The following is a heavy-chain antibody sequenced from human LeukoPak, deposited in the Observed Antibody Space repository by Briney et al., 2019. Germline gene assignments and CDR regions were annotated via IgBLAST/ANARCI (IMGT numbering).Heavy chain of an antibody. CDR3: ARALYDSDGYPGGDY. CDR2: INPNSGGT. D-gene: IGHD3-22*01. Sequence: ASVRVSSTASGYTFTGYYMHWVRQAPGQGLEWMGWINPNSGGTNYAQKFQGRVTITRDTSISTAYMELSRLRSDDTAVYYCARALYDSDGYPGGDYWGQGTLVTGSS. CDR1: GYTFTGYY. V-gene: IGHV1-2*02. J-gene: IGHJ4*02.